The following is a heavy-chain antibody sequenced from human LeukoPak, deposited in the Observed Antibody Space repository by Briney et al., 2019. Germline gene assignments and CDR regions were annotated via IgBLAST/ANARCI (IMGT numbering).Heavy chain of an antibody. V-gene: IGHV3-30*02. CDR2: IRYDGSNK. CDR3: ARDGSGSYLSDY. CDR1: GFTFSSYG. J-gene: IGHJ4*02. Sequence: GGSLRLSCAASGFTFSSYGMHWVRQAPGKGLEWVAFIRYDGSNKYYADSVKGRFTISRDNSKNTLYLQMNSLRAEDTAVYYCARDGSGSYLSDYWGQGTLVTVSS. D-gene: IGHD3-10*01.